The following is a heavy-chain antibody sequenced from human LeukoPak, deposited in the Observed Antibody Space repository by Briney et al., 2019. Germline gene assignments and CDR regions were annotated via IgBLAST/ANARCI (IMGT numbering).Heavy chain of an antibody. CDR2: ILYDGRNK. CDR1: GFTFSSYA. D-gene: IGHD3-10*01. CDR3: ARGSVKYYYGSGSYYNPYYFDY. J-gene: IGHJ4*02. Sequence: GRSLRLSCAASGFTFSSYAVHSVRQAPGKGLEWDAVILYDGRNKYYAHCVRGRFPISRVNSKNTLYLQMTSLRAEDTAMYYCARGSVKYYYGSGSYYNPYYFDYWGQGTLVTVSS. V-gene: IGHV3-30*04.